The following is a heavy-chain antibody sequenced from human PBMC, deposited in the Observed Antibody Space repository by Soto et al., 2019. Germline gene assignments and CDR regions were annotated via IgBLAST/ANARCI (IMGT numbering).Heavy chain of an antibody. CDR2: ISNDGNNK. CDR3: ARDKEDVVVVVAPLFDP. J-gene: IGHJ5*02. Sequence: QVQLVQSGGGVVQPGKSLRLSCAASGFTFSTYAMHWVRQTPGKGLEWVAIISNDGNNKYYADSVKGRFGISRDNSKNTVYLQMNSLRPEDTAVYYCARDKEDVVVVVAPLFDPWGQGTLVTVSS. V-gene: IGHV3-30*09. D-gene: IGHD2-15*01. CDR1: GFTFSTYA.